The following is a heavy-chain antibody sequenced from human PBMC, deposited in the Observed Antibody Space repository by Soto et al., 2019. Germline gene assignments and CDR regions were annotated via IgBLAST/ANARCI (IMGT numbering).Heavy chain of an antibody. CDR1: GYTFTSYA. V-gene: IGHV1-3*01. CDR3: ARVGEVKDYGGDFDY. J-gene: IGHJ4*02. D-gene: IGHD4-17*01. Sequence: QVQLVQSGAEVKKPGASVKVSCKASGYTFTSYAMHWVRQAPGQRLEWMGWINAGNGNTKYSQKFQGRVTITRDTSASTAYMELSSLRSEDTAVYYCARVGEVKDYGGDFDYWGQGTLVTVSS. CDR2: INAGNGNT.